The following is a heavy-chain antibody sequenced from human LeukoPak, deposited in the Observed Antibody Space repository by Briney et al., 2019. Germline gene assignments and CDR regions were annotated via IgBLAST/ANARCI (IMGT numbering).Heavy chain of an antibody. CDR3: ARSSGYDWVIGY. D-gene: IGHD5-12*01. V-gene: IGHV3-21*01. CDR2: ISSSSSYI. CDR1: GFTFSSYS. Sequence: AGGSLRLSCAASGFTFSSYSRNWVRQAPGKGLEWVSSISSSSSYIYYADSVKGRFTISRDNAKNSLYLQMNSLRAEDTAVYYCARSSGYDWVIGYWGQGTLVTVSS. J-gene: IGHJ4*02.